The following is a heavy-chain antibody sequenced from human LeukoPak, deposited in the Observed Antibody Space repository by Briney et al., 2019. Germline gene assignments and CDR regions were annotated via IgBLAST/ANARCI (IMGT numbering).Heavy chain of an antibody. Sequence: VKXSCKAXXXXXXXXAMNWXRXAPGXXLEWMGWINTNTGNPTYAQGFTGRFVFSLDTSVSTAYLQISSLKAEDTAVYYCARGVVGADDYWGQGTLVTVSS. CDR1: XXXXXXXA. CDR2: INTNTGNP. D-gene: IGHD1-26*01. V-gene: IGHV7-4-1*02. CDR3: ARGVVGADDY. J-gene: IGHJ4*02.